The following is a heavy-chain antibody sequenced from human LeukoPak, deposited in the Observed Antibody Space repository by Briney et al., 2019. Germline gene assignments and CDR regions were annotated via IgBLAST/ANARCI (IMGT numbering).Heavy chain of an antibody. V-gene: IGHV4-34*01. CDR3: ASTALGILYYYYYMDV. Sequence: SETLSLTCAVYGGSFSGYYWSWIRQPPGKGLEWIGEINHSGSTYYNPSLKSRVTISVDTSKNQFSLKLSSVTAADTAVYYCASTALGILYYYYYMDVWGKGTTVTISS. J-gene: IGHJ6*03. CDR1: GGSFSGYY. D-gene: IGHD5-18*01. CDR2: INHSGST.